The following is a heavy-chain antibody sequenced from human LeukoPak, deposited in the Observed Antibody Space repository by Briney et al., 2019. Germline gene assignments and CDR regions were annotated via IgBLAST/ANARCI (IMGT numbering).Heavy chain of an antibody. J-gene: IGHJ6*02. CDR1: GFTFSSYW. D-gene: IGHD6-19*01. Sequence: GGSLRLSCAASGFTFSSYWMSWVRQAPGKGLEWVANIKQDGSEKYYVDSVKGRFTISRDNAKNSLYLQMNSLRAEDTAVYYCARDPTYSYSSGWYDYYYGMDVRGQGTTVTVSS. CDR2: IKQDGSEK. CDR3: ARDPTYSYSSGWYDYYYGMDV. V-gene: IGHV3-7*01.